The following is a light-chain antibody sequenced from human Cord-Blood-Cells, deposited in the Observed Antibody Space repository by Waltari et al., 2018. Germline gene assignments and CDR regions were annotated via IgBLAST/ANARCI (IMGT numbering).Light chain of an antibody. V-gene: IGKV1-12*01. CDR1: QGISSW. CDR2: AAS. CDR3: QQANSFPYT. J-gene: IGKJ2*01. Sequence: DIQMTQPPSSVSASVGDRVTITCRASQGISSWLVWYQQKPGKAPKLLIYAASSLQSGVPSRFSGSGSGTDFTLTISSLQPEDFATYYCQQANSFPYTFGQGTKLEIK.